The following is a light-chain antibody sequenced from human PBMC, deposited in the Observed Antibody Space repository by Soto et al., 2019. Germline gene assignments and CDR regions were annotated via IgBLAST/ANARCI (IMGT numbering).Light chain of an antibody. Sequence: IVLTQSPSTLSLSPGERATLSCRASQSVSSSYLAWYQQKPGQAPRLLIYGASSRATGIPDRFSGSGSGTDFTLTISRLEPEDFAVYYCQQYGSSRPFAQGPDWRL. CDR3: QQYGSSRP. J-gene: IGKJ5*01. CDR1: QSVSSSY. CDR2: GAS. V-gene: IGKV3-20*01.